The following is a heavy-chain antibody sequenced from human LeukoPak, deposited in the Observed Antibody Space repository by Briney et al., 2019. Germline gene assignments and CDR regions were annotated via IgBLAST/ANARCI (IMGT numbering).Heavy chain of an antibody. V-gene: IGHV1-2*02. J-gene: IGHJ4*02. CDR3: ARDQGYDYVWGSYRCLFDY. CDR2: INPNSGGT. CDR1: GYTFTGYY. D-gene: IGHD3-16*02. Sequence: ASVKVSCKASGYTFTGYYMHWVRQAPGRGLEWMGWINPNSGGTNYAQKFQGRVTMTRDTSISTAYMELSRLRSDDTAVYYCARDQGYDYVWGSYRCLFDYWGQGTLVTVSS.